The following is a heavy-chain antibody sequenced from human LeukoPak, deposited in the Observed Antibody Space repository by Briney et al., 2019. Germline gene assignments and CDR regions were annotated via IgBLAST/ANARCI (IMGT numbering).Heavy chain of an antibody. V-gene: IGHV3-33*01. CDR1: GFTFSSHG. D-gene: IGHD5-12*01. J-gene: IGHJ4*02. Sequence: GGSLRLSCAASGFTFSSHGMHWVRQAPGKGLEWVAVIWYDGSNKYYADSVKGRFTISRDNSKNTVYLEMNSLRAEDTAVYYCARAYSRESGYDFVFENWGQGTLVSVSS. CDR3: ARAYSRESGYDFVFEN. CDR2: IWYDGSNK.